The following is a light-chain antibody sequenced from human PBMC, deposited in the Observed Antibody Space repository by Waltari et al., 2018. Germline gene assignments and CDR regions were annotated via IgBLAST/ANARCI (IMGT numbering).Light chain of an antibody. J-gene: IGLJ2*01. V-gene: IGLV2-14*03. Sequence: SVLTQPASVSGSPGQSITISCTGTSSDIGDYNFVSWYQQHPGKAPKLIIYDVSNRPSGVSNRFSGSWSGNTASLTISGLQAEDEADYHCNSYTTGRTMTVIFGGGTKLTVL. CDR3: NSYTTGRTMTVI. CDR1: SSDIGDYNF. CDR2: DVS.